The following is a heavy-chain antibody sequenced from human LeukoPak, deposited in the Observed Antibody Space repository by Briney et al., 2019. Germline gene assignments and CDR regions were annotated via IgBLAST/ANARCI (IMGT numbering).Heavy chain of an antibody. CDR1: GGSISSGSYY. Sequence: PSQTPSLTCTVSGGSISSGSYYWSWIRQPAGKGLEWIGRIYSSGSTNYNPSLKSRVTISVDTSKNQFSLKLSSVTAADTAVYYCARLHDYGDFYYFDYWGQGTLVTVSS. CDR2: IYSSGST. CDR3: ARLHDYGDFYYFDY. V-gene: IGHV4-61*02. J-gene: IGHJ4*02. D-gene: IGHD4-17*01.